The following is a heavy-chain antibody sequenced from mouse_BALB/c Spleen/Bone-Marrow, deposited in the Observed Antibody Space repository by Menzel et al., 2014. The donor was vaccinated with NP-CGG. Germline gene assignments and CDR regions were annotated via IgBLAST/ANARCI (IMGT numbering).Heavy chain of an antibody. J-gene: IGHJ4*01. CDR2: INPYNDGT. CDR1: GYTFSAYV. D-gene: IGHD2-4*01. Sequence: VQLQQPGPELVKPGAPVKMSCKASGYTFSAYVMHWVQQKPGQGLEWIGYINPYNDGTKYNEKFKGKATLTSDKSSSTAYMELSSLTSEDSAVYYCAREGGLRRGDYYAMDYWGQGTSVTVSS. CDR3: AREGGLRRGDYYAMDY. V-gene: IGHV1-14*01.